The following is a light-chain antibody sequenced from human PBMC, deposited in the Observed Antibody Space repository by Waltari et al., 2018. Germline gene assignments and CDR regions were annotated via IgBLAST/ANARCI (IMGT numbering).Light chain of an antibody. CDR1: ASNIGGNV. CDR3: AAWDDSPNGHWV. J-gene: IGLJ3*02. Sequence: QSVLTQPPSASGTPGQRVSISCSGRASNIGGNVVNWYQQFPGKAPKLVIYRHDQRPSGVPYRFSGSKSGTSASLAISGLQSEDEADYYCAAWDDSPNGHWVFGGGTKVTV. V-gene: IGLV1-44*01. CDR2: RHD.